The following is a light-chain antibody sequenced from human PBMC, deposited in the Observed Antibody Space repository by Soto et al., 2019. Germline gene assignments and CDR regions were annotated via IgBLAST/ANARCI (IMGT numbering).Light chain of an antibody. J-gene: IGKJ1*01. CDR1: QSVSSNY. CDR2: GAS. Sequence: EIVLTQSPAPLSLSPGERATLSCRASQSVSSNYLAWYQQKPGQAPRLLIYGASSRATGIPDRFSGSGSGTDFTLTISRLEPEDFAVYYGQQYGSSPWTFGQGTKVDIK. CDR3: QQYGSSPWT. V-gene: IGKV3-20*01.